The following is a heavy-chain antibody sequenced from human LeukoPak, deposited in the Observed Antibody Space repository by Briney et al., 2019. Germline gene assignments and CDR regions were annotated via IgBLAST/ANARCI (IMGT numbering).Heavy chain of an antibody. CDR3: AKDYIEDTYWAPIDY. Sequence: GGSLRLSCAASGFTLSSYAMSWVRQGPGKGLEWVSAISVSGNTYHADSVKGRFTISRDSYKNTLYLQMNSLRAEDTAVYYCAKDYIEDTYWAPIDYWGQGTLVTVSS. J-gene: IGHJ4*02. D-gene: IGHD5-12*01. CDR1: GFTLSSYA. V-gene: IGHV3-23*01. CDR2: ISVSGNT.